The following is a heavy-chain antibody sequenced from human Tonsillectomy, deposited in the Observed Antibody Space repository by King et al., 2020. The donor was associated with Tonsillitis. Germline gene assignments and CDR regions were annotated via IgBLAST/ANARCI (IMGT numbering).Heavy chain of an antibody. CDR1: GFTFSSYS. CDR3: ARDRGYSSGWYGDRYYSYGMDV. J-gene: IGHJ6*02. D-gene: IGHD6-19*01. Sequence: VQLVESGGGLVKPGGSLRLSCAASGFTFSSYSMNWVRQAPGKGLEWVSSISSSSTYIYYADSVKGRFTIFRDNAKNSLYLQMISLRAEDTAVYYCARDRGYSSGWYGDRYYSYGMDVWGQGTTVTVSS. CDR2: ISSSSTYI. V-gene: IGHV3-21*01.